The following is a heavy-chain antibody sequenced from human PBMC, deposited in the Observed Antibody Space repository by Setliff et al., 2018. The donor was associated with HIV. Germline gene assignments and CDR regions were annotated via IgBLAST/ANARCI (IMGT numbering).Heavy chain of an antibody. CDR1: GFTFSSDA. D-gene: IGHD7-27*01. CDR2: ISGSGGST. V-gene: IGHV3-23*01. Sequence: GGSLRLSCEASGFTFSSDAMSWVRQAPGKGLEWVSAISGSGGSTHYADSVKGRFTISRDNSKNTLYLQINSLRAEDTAVYYCAKDPTWGLDYWGQGTLVTVSS. J-gene: IGHJ4*02. CDR3: AKDPTWGLDY.